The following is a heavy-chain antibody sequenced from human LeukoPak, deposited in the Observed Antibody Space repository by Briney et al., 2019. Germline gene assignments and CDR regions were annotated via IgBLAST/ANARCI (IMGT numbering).Heavy chain of an antibody. CDR1: GGSISSYY. CDR3: ARKAPYYSDGSGPLGTYYFDY. J-gene: IGHJ4*02. Sequence: SETLPLTCTVSGGSISSYYWTWIRQSPGKGLEWIGNIYYSGSTYYNPSFKSRVTISVDTSKNQFSLKLSSVTAADTAVYYCARKAPYYSDGSGPLGTYYFDYWGQGTLVTVSS. D-gene: IGHD3-22*01. V-gene: IGHV4-59*12. CDR2: IYYSGST.